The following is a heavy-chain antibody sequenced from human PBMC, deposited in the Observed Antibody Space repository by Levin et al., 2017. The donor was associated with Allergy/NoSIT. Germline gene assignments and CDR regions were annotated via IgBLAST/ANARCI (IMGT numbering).Heavy chain of an antibody. CDR3: ARDRVYSSPTRYYYYGMDV. CDR1: GGTFSSYA. J-gene: IGHJ6*02. D-gene: IGHD6-13*01. V-gene: IGHV1-69*01. Sequence: KISCKASGGTFSSYAISWVRQAPGQGLEWMGGIIPIFGTANYAQKFQGRVTITADESTSTAYMELSSLRSEDTAVYYCARDRVYSSPTRYYYYGMDVWGQGTTVTVSS. CDR2: IIPIFGTA.